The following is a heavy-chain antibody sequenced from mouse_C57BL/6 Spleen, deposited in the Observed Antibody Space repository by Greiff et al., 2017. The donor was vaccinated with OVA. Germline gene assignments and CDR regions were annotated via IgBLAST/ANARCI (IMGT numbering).Heavy chain of an antibody. CDR3: ARWGEYYGSGYFDV. Sequence: VQLQQPGAELVKPGASVKMSCKASGYTFTSYWITWVKQRPGQGLEWIGDIYPGSGSTNYNEKFKSKATLTVDTSSSTAYMQLSSLTSEDAAVYYCARWGEYYGSGYFDVWGTGTTVTVSS. J-gene: IGHJ1*03. V-gene: IGHV1-55*01. D-gene: IGHD1-1*01. CDR1: GYTFTSYW. CDR2: IYPGSGST.